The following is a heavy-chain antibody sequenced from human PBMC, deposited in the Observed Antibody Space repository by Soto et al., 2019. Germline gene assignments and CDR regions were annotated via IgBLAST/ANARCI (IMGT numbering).Heavy chain of an antibody. CDR3: ARQDRVVAEGRWFDP. CDR2: VHYSGNT. J-gene: IGHJ5*02. CDR1: VYSISSGYH. Sequence: SETLSLTCTVSVYSISSGYHWAWIRQPPGKGLEWLGSVHYSGNTYYNPSLKSRLTISVDKSKNQFSLNLSSVTAADTAVHYCARQDRVVAEGRWFDPWGQGTLVTVSS. D-gene: IGHD2-15*01. V-gene: IGHV4-38-2*02.